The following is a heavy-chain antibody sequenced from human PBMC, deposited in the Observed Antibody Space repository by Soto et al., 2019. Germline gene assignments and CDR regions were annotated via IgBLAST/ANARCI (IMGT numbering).Heavy chain of an antibody. V-gene: IGHV3-23*01. Sequence: RRLSCAASGFTFSSYAMSWVRQAPGKGLEWVSAISGSGGSTYYADSVEGRFTISRDNSKNTLYLQMNSLRAEDTAVYYCANWARSYDFWSGYYPVHYYYYMDVWGKGTTVTVSS. CDR3: ANWARSYDFWSGYYPVHYYYYMDV. CDR1: GFTFSSYA. D-gene: IGHD3-3*01. CDR2: ISGSGGST. J-gene: IGHJ6*03.